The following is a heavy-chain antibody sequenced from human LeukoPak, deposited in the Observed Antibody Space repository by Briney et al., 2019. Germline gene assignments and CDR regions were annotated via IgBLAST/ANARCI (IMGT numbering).Heavy chain of an antibody. Sequence: GGSLRLSCAASGFTFSDYSMTWIGQAPGKGLEWVSNISSSGSTIYYADSVKGRFTISRHSSENTLYLQMNSLRPEDTAVYYCAKHGYSSGWPQVPSDYWGRGTLVTVSS. CDR1: GFTFSDYS. V-gene: IGHV3-11*01. J-gene: IGHJ4*02. CDR3: AKHGYSSGWPQVPSDY. CDR2: ISSSGSTI. D-gene: IGHD6-19*01.